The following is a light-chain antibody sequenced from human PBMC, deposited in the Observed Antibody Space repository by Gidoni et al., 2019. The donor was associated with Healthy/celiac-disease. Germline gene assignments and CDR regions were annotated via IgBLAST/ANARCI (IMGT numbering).Light chain of an antibody. CDR3: QQYYSTPWT. V-gene: IGKV4-1*01. J-gene: IGKJ1*01. CDR2: WAS. Sequence: DIVTTPSPASLAVSLGERATINCKSSQSVLYSSNNKNYLAWYQQKPGQPPKLLIYWASTRESGVPDRFSGSGSGTDFTLTISSLQAEDVAVYYCQQYYSTPWTFGQGTKVEIK. CDR1: QSVLYSSNNKNY.